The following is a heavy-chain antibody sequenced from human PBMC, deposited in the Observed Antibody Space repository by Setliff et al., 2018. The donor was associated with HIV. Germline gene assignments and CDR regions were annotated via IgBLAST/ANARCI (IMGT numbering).Heavy chain of an antibody. CDR2: INHSGST. D-gene: IGHD1-1*01. CDR1: GGSTTSGGYY. J-gene: IGHJ4*02. CDR3: ARQGQLGSE. V-gene: IGHV4-39*01. Sequence: PSETLSLTCSVSGGSTTSGGYYWSWIRQHPGKGLEWIGEINHSGSTDYNPSLKSRVTISVDTSKNQFSLKLSSVTAADTAVYYCARQGQLGSEWGQGTLVTVSS.